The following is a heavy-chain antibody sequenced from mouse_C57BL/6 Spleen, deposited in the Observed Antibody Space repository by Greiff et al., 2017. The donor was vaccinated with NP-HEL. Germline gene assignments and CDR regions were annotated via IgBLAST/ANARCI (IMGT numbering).Heavy chain of an antibody. J-gene: IGHJ3*01. V-gene: IGHV1-15*01. Sequence: VKLQESGAELVRPGASVTLSCKASGYTFTDYEMHWVKQTPVHGLEWIGAIDPETGGTAYNQKFKGKAILTADKSSSTAYMELRSLTSEDSAVYYCTRTYYYGSSPAWFAYWGQGTLVTVSA. CDR2: IDPETGGT. D-gene: IGHD1-1*01. CDR3: TRTYYYGSSPAWFAY. CDR1: GYTFTDYE.